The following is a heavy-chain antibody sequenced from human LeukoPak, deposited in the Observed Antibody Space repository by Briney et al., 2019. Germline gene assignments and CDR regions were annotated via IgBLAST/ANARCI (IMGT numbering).Heavy chain of an antibody. J-gene: IGHJ4*02. CDR2: ISYDGSNK. Sequence: GGSLRLSCAASGFTFSSYAMHWVRQVPGKGLEWVAVISYDGSNKYYADSVKGRFTISRDNSKNTLYLQMNSLRAEDTAVYYCARGATVVTADYWGQGTLVTVSS. CDR1: GFTFSSYA. V-gene: IGHV3-30-3*01. D-gene: IGHD4-23*01. CDR3: ARGATVVTADY.